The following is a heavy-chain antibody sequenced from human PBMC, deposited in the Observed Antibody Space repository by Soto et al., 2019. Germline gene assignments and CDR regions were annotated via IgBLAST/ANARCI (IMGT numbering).Heavy chain of an antibody. V-gene: IGHV1-69*12. J-gene: IGHJ5*02. CDR1: GGTFSNYA. Sequence: QVQLLQSGSEVKKPGSSVKVSCKASGGTFSNYAITWVRQAPGQGLEWMGGIIPIFGTTNYAQKFQGRVTIPADESTSTAYMELSSLRSEDTAVYYCARVGCSGGSCYTDWFDPWGQGTLVTVSS. CDR2: IIPIFGTT. D-gene: IGHD2-15*01. CDR3: ARVGCSGGSCYTDWFDP.